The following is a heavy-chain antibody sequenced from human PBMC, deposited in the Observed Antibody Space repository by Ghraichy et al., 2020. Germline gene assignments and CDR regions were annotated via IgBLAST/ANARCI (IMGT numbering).Heavy chain of an antibody. CDR2: IYHTGST. CDR3: GCRFKYPI. CDR1: GGPINSYSW. J-gene: IGHJ3*02. Sequence: SETLSLTCFVSGGPINSYSWWTWVRQPPGEGLEWIGEIYHTGSTNYNASLKNRVTISVDKSRNQFSLRLDSVTAADTAVYYCGCRFKYPIWGRGTTITVSS. D-gene: IGHD2-8*01. V-gene: IGHV4-4*02.